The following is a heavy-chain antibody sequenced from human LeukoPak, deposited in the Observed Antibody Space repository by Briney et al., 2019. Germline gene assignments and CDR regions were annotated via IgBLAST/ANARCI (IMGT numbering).Heavy chain of an antibody. CDR3: ARGEHGGHSGGRDV. Sequence: GESLKISCKASGYSFTTYWIDWVRQLPGKGLERMGNIDPSGSYTNYSPSFQGHVTISADKSIGAAYLQWSSLKASDTAMYYCARGEHGGHSGGRDVWGQGTTVTVSS. CDR1: GYSFTTYW. CDR2: IDPSGSYT. D-gene: IGHD4-23*01. J-gene: IGHJ6*02. V-gene: IGHV5-10-1*01.